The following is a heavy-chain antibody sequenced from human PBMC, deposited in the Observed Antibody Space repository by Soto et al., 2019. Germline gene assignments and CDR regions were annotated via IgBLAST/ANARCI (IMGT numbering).Heavy chain of an antibody. CDR3: ASGIAVARDAFDI. Sequence: EVQLVASGGGLVKPGGSLRLSCAASGFTFSSYSMNWVRQAPGKGLEWVSSISSSSSYIYYADSVKGRFTISRDNAKNSLYLQMNSLRAEDTAVYYCASGIAVARDAFDIWGQGTMVTVSS. V-gene: IGHV3-21*01. CDR1: GFTFSSYS. J-gene: IGHJ3*02. CDR2: ISSSSSYI. D-gene: IGHD6-19*01.